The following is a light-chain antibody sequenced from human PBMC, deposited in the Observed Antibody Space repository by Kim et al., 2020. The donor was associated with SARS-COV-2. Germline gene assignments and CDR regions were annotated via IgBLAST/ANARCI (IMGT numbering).Light chain of an antibody. CDR2: WAS. CDR3: QQYYSAPPT. V-gene: IGKV4-1*01. J-gene: IGKJ2*01. Sequence: ATINCKSSQSVLYSSNNKDYLAWYQQKPGQPPKLLIYWASTRESGVPDRFSGSGSGTDFTLTISSLQAEDVAVYYCQQYYSAPPTFGQGTKLEI. CDR1: QSVLYSSNNKDY.